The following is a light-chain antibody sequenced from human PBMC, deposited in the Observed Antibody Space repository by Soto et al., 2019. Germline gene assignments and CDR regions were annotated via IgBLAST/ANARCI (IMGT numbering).Light chain of an antibody. CDR3: QQYGSSRSIT. V-gene: IGKV3-20*01. J-gene: IGKJ5*01. CDR2: GAS. CDR1: QSCSSSY. Sequence: EIVLTQSPGTLSLSPGERATLSCRASQSCSSSYLAWYQQKPGQAPRLLIYGASSRATGIPDRFSGSGSGTDFTLTITRLEPEDFAMYYCQQYGSSRSITFGQGTRLEI.